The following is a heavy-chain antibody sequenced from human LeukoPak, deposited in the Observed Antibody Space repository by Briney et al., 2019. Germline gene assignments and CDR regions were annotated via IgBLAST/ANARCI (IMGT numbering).Heavy chain of an antibody. CDR1: GGTFSSYA. D-gene: IGHD6-13*01. V-gene: IGHV1-69*13. CDR3: ARDQAPIAAAGDNWFDP. CDR2: IIPIFGTA. Sequence: SVKVSCKASGGTFSSYAISWVRQAPGQGLEWMGGIIPIFGTANYAQKFQGRVTITADESTSTAYMELSRLRSDDTAVYYCARDQAPIAAAGDNWFDPWGQGTLVTVSS. J-gene: IGHJ5*02.